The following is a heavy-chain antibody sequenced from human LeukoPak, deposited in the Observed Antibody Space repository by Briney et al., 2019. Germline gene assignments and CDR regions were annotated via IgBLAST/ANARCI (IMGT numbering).Heavy chain of an antibody. V-gene: IGHV3-48*04. CDR2: ISSSSSTR. D-gene: IGHD3-22*01. Sequence: GGSLRLSCAASGFTFGNYNMNWVRQAPGKGLEWVSYISSSSSTRYYADSVRGRFTISRDNAKNSLYLQMNSLRAEDTALYYCAKAGYYYDSSGYYYFDYWGQGTLVTVSS. J-gene: IGHJ4*02. CDR1: GFTFGNYN. CDR3: AKAGYYYDSSGYYYFDY.